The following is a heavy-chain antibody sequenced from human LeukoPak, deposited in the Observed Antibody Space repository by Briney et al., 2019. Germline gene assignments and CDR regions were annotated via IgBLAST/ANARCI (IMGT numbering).Heavy chain of an antibody. CDR1: GFTFSSYS. J-gene: IGHJ3*02. V-gene: IGHV3-74*01. Sequence: GGSLRLSCAASGFTFSSYSMNWVRQAPGKGLVWVSRIHSDGSSTSYADSVKGRFTISRDNAKDTLYLQMNSLRAEDTAVYYCARENKWLPTSDAFDIWGQGTMVTVSS. CDR3: ARENKWLPTSDAFDI. CDR2: IHSDGSST. D-gene: IGHD3-22*01.